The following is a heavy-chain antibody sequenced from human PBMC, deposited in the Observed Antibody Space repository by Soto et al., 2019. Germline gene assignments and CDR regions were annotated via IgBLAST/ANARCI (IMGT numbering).Heavy chain of an antibody. D-gene: IGHD3-10*01. CDR2: ISGSGGST. CDR3: ANHLWFGELSN. V-gene: IGHV3-23*01. Sequence: EVQLLESGGGLVQPGGSLRLSCAASGFTFSSYAMSWVRQAPGKGLEWVSAISGSGGSTYYADSVKGRFTISRHNSKITLYPQMNSLRAEDTAVYYCANHLWFGELSNWGQGTLVTVSS. CDR1: GFTFSSYA. J-gene: IGHJ4*02.